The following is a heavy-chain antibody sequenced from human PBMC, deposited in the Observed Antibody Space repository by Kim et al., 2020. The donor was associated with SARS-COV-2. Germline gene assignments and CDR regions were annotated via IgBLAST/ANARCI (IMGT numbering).Heavy chain of an antibody. V-gene: IGHV3-64D*09. CDR1: GFTFSSYA. Sequence: GGSLRLSCSASGFTFSSYAMHWVRQAPGKGLEYVSAISSNGGSTYYADSVKGRFAISRDNSKNTLYLQMSSLRAEDTAVYYCVKADTHGRWLVLYYFDYWGQGTLVTVSS. D-gene: IGHD6-19*01. CDR3: VKADTHGRWLVLYYFDY. CDR2: ISSNGGST. J-gene: IGHJ4*02.